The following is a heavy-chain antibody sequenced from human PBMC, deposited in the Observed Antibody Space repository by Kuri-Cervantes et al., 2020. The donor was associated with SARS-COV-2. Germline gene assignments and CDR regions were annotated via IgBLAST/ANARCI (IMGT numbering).Heavy chain of an antibody. V-gene: IGHV3-15*01. CDR1: GFTFSNAW. Sequence: GESLKISCAASGFTFSNAWMNWVRQAPGKGLEWVGRIKSKTDGGTTDYAAPVKGRFTVSRDDSKNTLYLQMNSLRAEDTAVYYCARQLRYFDWLGDDAFDIWGQGTMVTVSS. CDR2: IKSKTDGGTT. J-gene: IGHJ3*02. D-gene: IGHD3-9*01. CDR3: ARQLRYFDWLGDDAFDI.